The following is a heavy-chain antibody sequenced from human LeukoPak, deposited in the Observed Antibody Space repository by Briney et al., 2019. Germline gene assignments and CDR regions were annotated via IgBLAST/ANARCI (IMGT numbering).Heavy chain of an antibody. Sequence: SETLSLTCTVSGGSISSYYWSWIRQPPGKGLEWIGYIYYSGSTNYNPSLKSRVTISVDTSKNQFSLKLSSVTAADTAVYYCARAYSSSWLRANWFDPWGQGTLVTVSS. CDR2: IYYSGST. CDR1: GGSISSYY. D-gene: IGHD6-13*01. CDR3: ARAYSSSWLRANWFDP. J-gene: IGHJ5*02. V-gene: IGHV4-59*12.